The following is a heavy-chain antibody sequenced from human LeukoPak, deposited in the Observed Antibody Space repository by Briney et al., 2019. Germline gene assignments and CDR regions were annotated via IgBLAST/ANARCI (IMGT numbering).Heavy chain of an antibody. CDR3: ARGSPDPLSTVTPRWFDP. CDR2: IYHSGTA. V-gene: IGHV4-31*03. J-gene: IGHJ5*02. CDR1: GASISSGGYY. Sequence: SGPALVKPTQTLSLTCSVSGASISSGGYYWSWIRQHPRRGLEWIGYIYHSGTAYYHPSLRSRVSISIHTSKNQFSLKLNSMTAADTAVYFCARGSPDPLSTVTPRWFDPWGQGTLVTVSS. D-gene: IGHD4-17*01.